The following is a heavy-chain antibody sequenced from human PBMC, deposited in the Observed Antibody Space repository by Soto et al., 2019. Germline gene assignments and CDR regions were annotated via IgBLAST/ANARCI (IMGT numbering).Heavy chain of an antibody. CDR1: GFAFSTYG. V-gene: IGHV3-30*18. D-gene: IGHD3-16*01. Sequence: GGALRLSCAASGFAFSTYGLHWVRQAPGKELEWVAIITSDVNYKYYADSVKGRFTISRDNSKNTLFLQMNSLRAEDTAVYYCAKGGSFDIWGQGTLVTVSS. J-gene: IGHJ4*02. CDR3: AKGGSFDI. CDR2: ITSDVNYK.